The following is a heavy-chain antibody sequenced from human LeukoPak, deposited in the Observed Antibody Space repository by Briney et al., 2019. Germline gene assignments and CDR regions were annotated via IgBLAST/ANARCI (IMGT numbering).Heavy chain of an antibody. V-gene: IGHV3-30-3*01. CDR1: GFTFSSYA. J-gene: IGHJ4*02. Sequence: GGPLRLSCAASGFTFSSYAMHWVRQAPGKGLEWVAVISYDGNNKYYADSVKGRFTISRDNSKNTLYLQMNSLRAEDTAVYYCARAYQWEPPSSWGQGTLVTVSS. D-gene: IGHD1-26*01. CDR2: ISYDGNNK. CDR3: ARAYQWEPPSS.